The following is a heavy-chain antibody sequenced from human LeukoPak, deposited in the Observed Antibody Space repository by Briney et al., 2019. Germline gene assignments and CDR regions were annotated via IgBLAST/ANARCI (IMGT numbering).Heavy chain of an antibody. D-gene: IGHD6-19*01. CDR2: IKQDGSEK. V-gene: IGHV3-7*01. J-gene: IGHJ4*02. Sequence: GGSLRLSCAASGFTFSSYWMSWVRQAPGKGLEWVANIKQDGSEKYYVDSVKGRFTISRDNPKNSLYLQMNSLRAEDTAVYYCARDGAGGWYFFGRYLSRPGSDYWGQGTLVTVSS. CDR3: ARDGAGGWYFFGRYLSRPGSDY. CDR1: GFTFSSYW.